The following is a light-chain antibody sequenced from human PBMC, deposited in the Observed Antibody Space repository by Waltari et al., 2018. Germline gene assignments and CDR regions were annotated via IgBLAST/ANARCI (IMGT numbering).Light chain of an antibody. J-gene: IGLJ1*01. CDR2: AVT. Sequence: QSALTQPPSASGSPGQSVTISCTGTSSDVGAWDCVSWYQQQPGKAPKLMIYAVTKRPSGVPERFSGSKSGSTASLTVSGLQAEDEADYYCCSYTDSNNFVFGTGTKLTVL. V-gene: IGLV2-8*01. CDR1: SSDVGAWDC. CDR3: CSYTDSNNFV.